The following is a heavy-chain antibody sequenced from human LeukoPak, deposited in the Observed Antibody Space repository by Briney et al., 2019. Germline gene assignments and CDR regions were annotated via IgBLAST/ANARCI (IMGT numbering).Heavy chain of an antibody. CDR1: GFTFSSYA. V-gene: IGHV3-23*01. J-gene: IGHJ6*03. Sequence: GGSLRLSCAASGFTFSSYAMSWVRQAPGKGLEWVSAISGSGGSIYYADSVKGRFTISRDNSKNTLYLQMNSLRAEDTAVYYCAKVRPLRFLEWLPIGDMDVWGKGTTVTVSS. CDR3: AKVRPLRFLEWLPIGDMDV. CDR2: ISGSGGSI. D-gene: IGHD3-3*01.